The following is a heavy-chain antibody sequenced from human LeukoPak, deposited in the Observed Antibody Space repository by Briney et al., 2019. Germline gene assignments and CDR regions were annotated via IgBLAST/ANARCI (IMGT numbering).Heavy chain of an antibody. CDR3: ARVSHGGDFWSGYYFDAFDI. CDR1: GGSFSGYY. D-gene: IGHD3-3*01. Sequence: SETLSLTCAVYGGSFSGYYWSWIRQPPGKGLEWIGEIDHSGSTNYNPSLKSRVTISVDTSKNQFSLKLSSVTAADTAVYYCARVSHGGDFWSGYYFDAFDIWGQGTMVTVSS. CDR2: IDHSGST. J-gene: IGHJ3*02. V-gene: IGHV4-34*01.